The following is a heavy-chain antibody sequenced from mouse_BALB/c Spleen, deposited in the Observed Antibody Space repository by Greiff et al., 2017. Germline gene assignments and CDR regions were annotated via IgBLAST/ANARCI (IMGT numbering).Heavy chain of an antibody. J-gene: IGHJ3*01. CDR1: GYTFTSYW. V-gene: IGHV1S81*02. Sequence: QVQLQQPGAELVKPGASVKLSCKASGYTFTSYWMHWVKQRPGQGLEWIGEINPSNGRTNYNEKFKSKATLTVDKSSSTAYMQLSSLTSEDSAVYYCAQWLFAYWGQGTLVTVSA. CDR3: AQWLFAY. CDR2: INPSNGRT. D-gene: IGHD2-2*01.